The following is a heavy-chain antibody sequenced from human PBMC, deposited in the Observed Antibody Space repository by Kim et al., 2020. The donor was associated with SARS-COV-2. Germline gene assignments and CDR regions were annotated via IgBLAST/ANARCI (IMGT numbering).Heavy chain of an antibody. J-gene: IGHJ5*02. D-gene: IGHD3-10*01. V-gene: IGHV5-10-1*01. CDR2: IDPSDSYT. Sequence: GESLKISCKGSGYSFTSYWISWVRQTSGKGLEWMGRIDPSDSYTNYSPAFQGHVTISVDKSISTAYLQWSSLKASDTAMYYCARRLGEATNWFDPWGQGTLVTVSS. CDR1: GYSFTSYW. CDR3: ARRLGEATNWFDP.